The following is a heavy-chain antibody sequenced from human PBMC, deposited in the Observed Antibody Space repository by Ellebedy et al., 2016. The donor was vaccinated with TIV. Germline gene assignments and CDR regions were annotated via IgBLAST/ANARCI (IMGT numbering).Heavy chain of an antibody. V-gene: IGHV3-48*01. CDR3: AREGDTAMVHGMDV. J-gene: IGHJ6*02. CDR1: GFNLSTYS. CDR2: ISRSGSTI. Sequence: GESLKISCAASGFNLSTYSMHWVRQAPGTGLEWVSYISRSGSTIYYAYSVKGRFTISRDNAKNSLYLQMNSLRAEDTAVYYCAREGDTAMVHGMDVWGQGTTVTVSS. D-gene: IGHD5-18*01.